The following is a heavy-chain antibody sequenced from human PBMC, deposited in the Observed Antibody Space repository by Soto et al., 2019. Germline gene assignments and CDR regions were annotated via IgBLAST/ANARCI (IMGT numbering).Heavy chain of an antibody. Sequence: QVQLVESGGGVVQPGRSLRLSCAASGFTFSSYGMHWVRQAPGKGLEWVAVIWYDGSNKYYADSVKGRFTISRDNSKNTLYLQMNSLRAEDTAVYYCAREAESSGYCLDYWGQGTLVTVSS. CDR3: AREAESSGYCLDY. V-gene: IGHV3-33*01. D-gene: IGHD3-22*01. CDR1: GFTFSSYG. CDR2: IWYDGSNK. J-gene: IGHJ4*02.